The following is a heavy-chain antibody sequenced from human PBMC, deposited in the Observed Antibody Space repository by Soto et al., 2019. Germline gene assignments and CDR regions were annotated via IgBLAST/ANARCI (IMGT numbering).Heavy chain of an antibody. CDR2: IGTAGDT. V-gene: IGHV3-13*01. CDR1: GFTFSSYD. CDR3: ARGRSSGWYDYYFDY. J-gene: IGHJ4*02. D-gene: IGHD6-19*01. Sequence: EVQLVESGGGLVQPGGSLRLSCAASGFTFSSYDMHWVRQATGKGLEWVSAIGTAGDTYYPGSVKGRFTISRENAKNSLYLQMNSLRAGDTAVYYCARGRSSGWYDYYFDYWGQGTLVTVSS.